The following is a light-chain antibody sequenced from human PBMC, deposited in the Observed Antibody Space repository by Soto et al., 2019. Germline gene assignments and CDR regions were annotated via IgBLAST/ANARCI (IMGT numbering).Light chain of an antibody. Sequence: QSVLTQPASVSGSPGQSITISCTGTSSDVGGYDYVSWYQLHPGKAPKLMIYEVSNRPSGVSNRFSGSKSGNTASLTISGIQTADEADYYCTSYTNRIPLEYVLGTGTKVTVL. CDR2: EVS. J-gene: IGLJ1*01. CDR1: SSDVGGYDY. V-gene: IGLV2-14*01. CDR3: TSYTNRIPLEYV.